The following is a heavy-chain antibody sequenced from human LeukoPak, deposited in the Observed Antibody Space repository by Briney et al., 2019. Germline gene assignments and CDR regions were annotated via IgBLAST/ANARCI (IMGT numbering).Heavy chain of an antibody. J-gene: IGHJ4*02. D-gene: IGHD7-27*01. V-gene: IGHV4-59*01. CDR2: IYYSGST. CDR3: ARDLTGFDY. CDR1: GGSISSYF. Sequence: PSETLSLTCTVSGGSISSYFWSWIRQPPGKGLEWIGYIYYSGSTNYNPSLKSRVTISVDTSKNQFSLKLSSVTAADTAVYYCARDLTGFDYWGQGTLVTVSS.